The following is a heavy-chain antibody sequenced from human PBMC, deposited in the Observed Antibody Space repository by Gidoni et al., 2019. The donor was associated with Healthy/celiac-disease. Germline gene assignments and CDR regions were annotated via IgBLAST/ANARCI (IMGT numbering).Heavy chain of an antibody. CDR1: GFTFDDYA. CDR3: AKDTVAGTFRYFDY. Sequence: EVQLVESGGGLVQPGRSLRLSCAASGFTFDDYAMHWVRQAPGKGLEWVSGISWNSGSIGYADSVKGRFTISRDNAKNSLYLQMNSLRAEDTALYYCAKDTVAGTFRYFDYWGQGTLVTVSS. D-gene: IGHD6-19*01. CDR2: ISWNSGSI. V-gene: IGHV3-9*01. J-gene: IGHJ4*02.